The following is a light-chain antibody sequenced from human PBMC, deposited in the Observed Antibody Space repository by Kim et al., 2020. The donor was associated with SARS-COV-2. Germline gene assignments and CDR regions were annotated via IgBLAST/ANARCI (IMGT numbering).Light chain of an antibody. J-gene: IGKJ4*01. CDR2: DAS. CDR1: QSVSRS. Sequence: LSPGKRATLSCRASQSVSRSFAWYQQKPGQAPRLLIYDASKRAIGIPARFSGSGSGTDFTLTISSLEPEDFAVYYCQQRSNWPLTFGGGTKVDIK. CDR3: QQRSNWPLT. V-gene: IGKV3-11*01.